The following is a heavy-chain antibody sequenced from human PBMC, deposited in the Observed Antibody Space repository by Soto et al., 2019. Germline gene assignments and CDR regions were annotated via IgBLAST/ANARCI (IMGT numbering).Heavy chain of an antibody. D-gene: IGHD6-13*01. CDR3: AREIGYSSTWPAY. CDR1: GFTFSNYA. Sequence: SGFTFSNYAMTWVRRPPGKGLAWVSAISGDGGSTYYADSVKGRFTVSRDNSRNTLYLQMNSLRVEDTAVYFCAREIGYSSTWPAYWGQGTLVTVSS. CDR2: ISGDGGST. V-gene: IGHV3-23*01. J-gene: IGHJ4*02.